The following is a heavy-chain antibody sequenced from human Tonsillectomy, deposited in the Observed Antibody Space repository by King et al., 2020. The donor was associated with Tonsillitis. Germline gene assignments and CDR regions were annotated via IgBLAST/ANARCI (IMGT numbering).Heavy chain of an antibody. Sequence: QLVQSGAEVKKPGESLKISCKGSGYSFTRYWIVWVRQMPGKGLEWMGSIYPGDSETRYNPSFQGQVTISADKSISTAFLQWSRLKASESAIYYCARYDSTGAGAFDIWGQGTMVTVSS. CDR1: GYSFTRYW. D-gene: IGHD3-22*01. CDR3: ARYDSTGAGAFDI. V-gene: IGHV5-51*01. J-gene: IGHJ3*02. CDR2: IYPGDSET.